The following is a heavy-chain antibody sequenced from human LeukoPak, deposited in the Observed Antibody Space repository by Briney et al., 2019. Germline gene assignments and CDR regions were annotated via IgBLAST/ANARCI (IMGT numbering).Heavy chain of an antibody. J-gene: IGHJ4*02. CDR1: GFTFSSYW. V-gene: IGHV3-7*01. D-gene: IGHD2-2*01. Sequence: GGSLRLSCAASGFTFSSYWMSWVRQAPGKGLEWVANIKQDGSGKYYVDSVKGRFTISRDNAKNSLYLQMNSLRAEDTAVYYCASASPPYCSSTSCYDYWGQGTLVTVSS. CDR3: ASASPPYCSSTSCYDY. CDR2: IKQDGSGK.